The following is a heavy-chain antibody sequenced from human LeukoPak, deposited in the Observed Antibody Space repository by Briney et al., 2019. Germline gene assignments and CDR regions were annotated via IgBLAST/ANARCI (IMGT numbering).Heavy chain of an antibody. D-gene: IGHD6-19*01. Sequence: SETLSLTCTVSGGSISGDYWSWIRQPPGKGLEWIGYIYYSGITNYNLSLKTRVTISVDTSKNQFSLKLSSVTAADTAVYYCARVVAVAGLASTFDYWGQGILVTVSS. CDR3: ARVVAVAGLASTFDY. J-gene: IGHJ4*02. CDR2: IYYSGIT. V-gene: IGHV4-59*01. CDR1: GGSISGDY.